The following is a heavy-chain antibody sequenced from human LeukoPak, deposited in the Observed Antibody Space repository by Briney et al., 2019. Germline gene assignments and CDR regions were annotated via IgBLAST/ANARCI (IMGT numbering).Heavy chain of an antibody. V-gene: IGHV3-30*04. CDR2: TSYDGSNK. CDR1: GFTFSSYA. Sequence: PGGSLRLSYAASGFTFSSYAMHWVRQAPGKGLEWVAVTSYDGSNKYYADSVKGRFTISRDNSKNTLYLQMNSLRAEDTAVYYCARDRGHYDIYYYYGMDVWGQGTTVTVSS. CDR3: ARDRGHYDIYYYYGMDV. J-gene: IGHJ6*02. D-gene: IGHD3-9*01.